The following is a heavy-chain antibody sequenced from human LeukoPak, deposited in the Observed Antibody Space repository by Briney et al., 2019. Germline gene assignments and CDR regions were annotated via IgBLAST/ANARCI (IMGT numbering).Heavy chain of an antibody. D-gene: IGHD6-13*01. CDR2: IKQDGSEK. J-gene: IGHJ3*02. V-gene: IGHV3-7*03. CDR3: ARHNSGSYSSSWYDAFDI. Sequence: GGSLRLSCAASGFTFSSYWMSWVRQAPGKGLEWVANIKQDGSEKYYVDSVKGRFTISRDNAKNSLYLQMNSLRAEDTAVYYCARHNSGSYSSSWYDAFDIWGQGTMVTVSS. CDR1: GFTFSSYW.